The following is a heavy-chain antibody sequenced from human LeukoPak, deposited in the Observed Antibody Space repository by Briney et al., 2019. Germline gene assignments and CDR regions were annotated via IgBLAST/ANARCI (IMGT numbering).Heavy chain of an antibody. CDR2: ISSSSSYT. CDR1: GFTFSVYY. Sequence: PGGSLRLSCAASGFTFSVYYMSSGCQAPGKGLEWVSYISSSSSYTNYADSVKGRFTISRDNAKNSLYLQMNSLRAEDTAVYYGASAGQQQVRAVHYHCWSWGDLVTVSS. CDR3: ASAGQQQVRAVHYHC. D-gene: IGHD6-13*01. J-gene: IGHJ4*02. V-gene: IGHV3-11*06.